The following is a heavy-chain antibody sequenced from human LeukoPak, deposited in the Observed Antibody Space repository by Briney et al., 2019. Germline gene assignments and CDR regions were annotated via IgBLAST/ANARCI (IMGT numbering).Heavy chain of an antibody. CDR1: GYTFTSYG. J-gene: IGHJ3*02. V-gene: IGHV1-18*01. CDR2: ISAYNGNT. Sequence: GASVKVSCKASGYTFTSYGISWVRQAPGQGLEWMGWISAYNGNTNYAQKPQGRVTMTTDTSTSTAYMELRSLRSDDTAVYYCARPVFRWNQRDNAFDIWGQGTMVTVSS. D-gene: IGHD1-1*01. CDR3: ARPVFRWNQRDNAFDI.